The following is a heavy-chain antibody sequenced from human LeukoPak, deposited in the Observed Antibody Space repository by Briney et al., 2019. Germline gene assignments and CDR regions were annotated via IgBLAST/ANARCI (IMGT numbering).Heavy chain of an antibody. CDR1: GFVFSQSW. CDR2: INGDGSEE. D-gene: IGHD5-18*01. V-gene: IGHV3-7*01. CDR3: ARDRGYTSFDY. J-gene: IGHJ4*02. Sequence: GGSLRLSCTAYGFVFSQSWLNWVRQAPGKGLQWVAGINGDGSEEFYLDSVKGRFTISRDNAENSLYLQMDSLRDEDTAVYYCARDRGYTSFDYWGQGALVSVSS.